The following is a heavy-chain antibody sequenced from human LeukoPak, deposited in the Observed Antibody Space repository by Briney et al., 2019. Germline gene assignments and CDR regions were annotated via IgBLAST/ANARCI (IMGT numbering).Heavy chain of an antibody. J-gene: IGHJ4*02. CDR2: INPNSGGT. V-gene: IGHV1-2*02. CDR1: GYTFTGYY. D-gene: IGHD6-13*01. CDR3: ARDISAVGTYDY. Sequence: GASVKVSCKASGYTFTGYYIHWVRQAPGQGLEWMGWINPNSGGTNNAQNFQDRVTMTRDTSISTAYMELSRLRSDDTAVYDCARDISAVGTYDYWGQGTLVTVSS.